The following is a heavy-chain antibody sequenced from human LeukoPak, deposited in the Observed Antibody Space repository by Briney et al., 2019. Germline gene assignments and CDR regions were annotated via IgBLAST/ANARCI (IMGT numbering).Heavy chain of an antibody. J-gene: IGHJ6*03. CDR1: GITVSNYG. CDR2: INHSGST. D-gene: IGHD3-10*01. Sequence: GSLRLSCAVSGITVSNYGMSWVRQPPGKGLEWIGEINHSGSTNYNSSLKSRVTISVDASKNQFSLKLSSVTAADTAVYYCARGYYGSGSHCCHMDVWGKGTTITVS. V-gene: IGHV4-34*01. CDR3: ARGYYGSGSHCCHMDV.